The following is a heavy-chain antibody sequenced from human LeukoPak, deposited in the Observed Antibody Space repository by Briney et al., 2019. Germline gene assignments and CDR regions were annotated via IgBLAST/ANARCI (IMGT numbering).Heavy chain of an antibody. CDR1: GYTFTGYY. CDR2: INPNSGGT. D-gene: IGHD6-19*01. CDR3: ARSRVSSGWSEGDY. Sequence: ASAKVSCKASGYTFTGYYMHWVRQAPGQGLEWMGRINPNSGGTNYAQKFQGRVTMTRDTSISTAYMELSRLRSDDTAVYYCARSRVSSGWSEGDYWGQGTLVTVSS. J-gene: IGHJ4*02. V-gene: IGHV1-2*06.